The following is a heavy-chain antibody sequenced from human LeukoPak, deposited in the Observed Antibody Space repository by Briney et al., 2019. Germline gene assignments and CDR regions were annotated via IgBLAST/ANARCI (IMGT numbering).Heavy chain of an antibody. Sequence: GGSLRLSCAASGFTFSSYSVNWVRQAPGKGLEWVSYIGSSGSAMYYADSVKGRFTISRDNSKNTLYLQMNSLRAEDTAVYYCARGVIPYGGNSVFVGYSGYFDYWGQGTLVTVSS. CDR3: ARGVIPYGGNSVFVGYSGYFDY. CDR2: IGSSGSAM. J-gene: IGHJ4*02. CDR1: GFTFSSYS. V-gene: IGHV3-48*01. D-gene: IGHD4-23*01.